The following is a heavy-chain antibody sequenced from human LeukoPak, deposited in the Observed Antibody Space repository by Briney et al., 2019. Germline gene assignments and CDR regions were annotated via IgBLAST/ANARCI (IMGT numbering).Heavy chain of an antibody. CDR1: GFTFSGYA. Sequence: PGGSLRLSCAASGFTFSGYAMSWVRQAPGKGLEWVSTISGGGRSTYYADSVKGRFTNSRDNSKNTLYLQMNSLRAEDTAVYYCAKTSRNCSRTSCYGGYFDYWGQGTLVTVSS. V-gene: IGHV3-23*01. CDR3: AKTSRNCSRTSCYGGYFDY. J-gene: IGHJ4*02. D-gene: IGHD2-2*01. CDR2: ISGGGRST.